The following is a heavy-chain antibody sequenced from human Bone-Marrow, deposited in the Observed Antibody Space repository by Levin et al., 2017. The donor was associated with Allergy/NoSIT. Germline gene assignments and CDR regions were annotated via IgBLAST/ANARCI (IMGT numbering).Heavy chain of an antibody. V-gene: IGHV3-11*01. CDR1: GFTFSDYY. J-gene: IGHJ3*01. CDR3: STEGAFDV. Sequence: GGSLRLSCSASGFTFSDYYMMWIRQAPGKGLEWVSYISSGSGTTIHYADSVKGRFTVSRDNAKNSLYLQMNSLRAEDTAVYYCSTEGAFDVWGPGTMVTVSS. CDR2: ISSGSGTTI.